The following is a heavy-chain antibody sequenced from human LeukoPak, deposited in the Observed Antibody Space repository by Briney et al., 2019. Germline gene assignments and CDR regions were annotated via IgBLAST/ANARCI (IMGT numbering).Heavy chain of an antibody. CDR2: IYPGDSDT. CDR3: ARDLGYMILDPASHTPYPDAFDI. D-gene: IGHD6-13*01. CDR1: GYSFTSYW. V-gene: IGHV5-51*01. Sequence: GESLKISCKGSGYSFTSYWIGWVRPMPGKGLEWMGIIYPGDSDTRYSPSFQGQVTISADKSISTAYLQWSSLKASDTAMYYCARDLGYMILDPASHTPYPDAFDIWGQGTMVTVSS. J-gene: IGHJ3*02.